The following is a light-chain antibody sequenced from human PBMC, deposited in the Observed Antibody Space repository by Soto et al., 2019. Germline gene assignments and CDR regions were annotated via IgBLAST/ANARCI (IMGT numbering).Light chain of an antibody. J-gene: IGKJ2*01. CDR1: QSVSSY. CDR2: DAS. V-gene: IGKV3-11*01. CDR3: QQLSNWPPYT. Sequence: EIVLTQSPATLSLSPGERATLSCRASQSVSSYLAWYQQKPGQAPRLLIYDASNRATGIPARFSGSGSGTAFTLTISSLEPEDFAVYYCQQLSNWPPYTFGQGTKLEIK.